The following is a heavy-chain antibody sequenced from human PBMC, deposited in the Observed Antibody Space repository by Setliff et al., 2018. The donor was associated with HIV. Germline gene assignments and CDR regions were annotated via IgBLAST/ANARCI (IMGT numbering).Heavy chain of an antibody. V-gene: IGHV1-69-2*01. CDR2: VDPEDGET. CDR3: ATGVVPDYDY. D-gene: IGHD3-3*01. J-gene: IGHJ4*02. Sequence: ASVKVSCKASGYTFTDYYMHWVKQAPGKGPEWMGRVDPEDGETIYAEKFQDRVTLTADTSTETAYLEVSSLRSDDTAVYYCATGVVPDYDYWGQGTLVTVSS. CDR1: GYTFTDYY.